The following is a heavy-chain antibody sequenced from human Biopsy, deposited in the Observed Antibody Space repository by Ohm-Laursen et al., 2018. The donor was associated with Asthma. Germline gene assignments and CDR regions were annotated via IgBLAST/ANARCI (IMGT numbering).Heavy chain of an antibody. CDR1: GGSISSGGYS. CDR2: IYHSGST. V-gene: IGHV4-30-2*01. J-gene: IGHJ4*02. D-gene: IGHD5-24*01. CDR3: AGVKDGYNFDY. Sequence: SDTLSLTWAVSGGSISSGGYSWSWIRQPPGKGLEWIGYIYHSGSTYYNPSLKSRVTISVDRSKNQFSLKLSSVTAADTAVYYCAGVKDGYNFDYWGQGTLVTVSS.